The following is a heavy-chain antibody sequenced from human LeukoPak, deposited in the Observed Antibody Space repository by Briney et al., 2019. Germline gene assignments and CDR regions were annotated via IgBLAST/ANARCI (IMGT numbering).Heavy chain of an antibody. Sequence: GGSVRLSCAASGFTFSSYSVNWVRQAPGKGLEWVSSISSSSSYIYYADSVKGRFTISRDNAKNSLYLQMNSLRAEDTAVYYCARGGDYGSGGGYYMDVWGKGTTVTVSS. J-gene: IGHJ6*03. CDR3: ARGGDYGSGGGYYMDV. D-gene: IGHD3-10*01. CDR1: GFTFSSYS. V-gene: IGHV3-21*01. CDR2: ISSSSSYI.